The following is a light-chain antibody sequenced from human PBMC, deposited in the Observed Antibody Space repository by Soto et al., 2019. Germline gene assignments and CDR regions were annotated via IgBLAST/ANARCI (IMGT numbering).Light chain of an antibody. Sequence: EIVLTQSPGTLSLSPGEGATLSCRASQSVSSSSLGWYQQKPGQAPKLLIYSTSGRAAGTPDRFRGSGSGTDFSLTITRLEPEDFAVYFCQQCDRTPYTFGQGTKLEFK. CDR3: QQCDRTPYT. CDR1: QSVSSSS. J-gene: IGKJ2*01. V-gene: IGKV3-20*01. CDR2: STS.